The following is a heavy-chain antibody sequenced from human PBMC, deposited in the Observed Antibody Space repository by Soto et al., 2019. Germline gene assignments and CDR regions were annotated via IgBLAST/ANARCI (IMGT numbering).Heavy chain of an antibody. J-gene: IGHJ3*02. CDR1: GGTFSSYG. CDR3: AGDQAAVRYFEGDAFES. Sequence: QVQLVQSGAEVKKPGSSVKVSCTDSGGTFSSYGISWVRQAPGQGLEWLGGTIPIFHTANYAQTFQRRLTITADECTSTAYMELSSLRSEDTAIYYCAGDQAAVRYFEGDAFESWGQGTMVTVSS. D-gene: IGHD3-9*01. V-gene: IGHV1-69*01. CDR2: TIPIFHTA.